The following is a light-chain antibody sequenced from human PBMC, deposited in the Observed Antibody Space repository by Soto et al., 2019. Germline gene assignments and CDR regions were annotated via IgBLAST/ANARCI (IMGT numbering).Light chain of an antibody. Sequence: QSALAQPASVSGSRGQSITISCTGTSSDVGRYNYGSWFQQHPGKVPKLIIYDVSNWPSGVSDRFSGSKSGNTASLTISGLQPEDEADYYCSSFTRSSTFVFGTGTKVTVL. CDR2: DVS. CDR3: SSFTRSSTFV. V-gene: IGLV2-14*03. CDR1: SSDVGRYNY. J-gene: IGLJ1*01.